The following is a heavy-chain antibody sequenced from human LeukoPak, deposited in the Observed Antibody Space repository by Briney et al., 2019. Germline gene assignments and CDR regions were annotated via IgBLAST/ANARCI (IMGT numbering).Heavy chain of an antibody. Sequence: ASVKISCKASGYTFTNYGITWVRQAPGQGLEWMGWRSAYNGNTKYAQTLQGRVTMTTDTSTSTAYMELRSLRSDDTAVYYCARDHSSSCQLFDYWGQGTLVTVSS. CDR3: ARDHSSSCQLFDY. V-gene: IGHV1-18*01. D-gene: IGHD6-13*01. CDR2: RSAYNGNT. CDR1: GYTFTNYG. J-gene: IGHJ4*02.